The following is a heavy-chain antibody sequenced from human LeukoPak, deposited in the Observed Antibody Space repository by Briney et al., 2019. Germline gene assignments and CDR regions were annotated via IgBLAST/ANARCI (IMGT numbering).Heavy chain of an antibody. CDR2: IYHSGST. CDR3: AREWPLISYSSAGGFDP. V-gene: IGHV4-38-2*02. D-gene: IGHD6-19*01. Sequence: PSETLSLTCTVSGYSISSGYYWGWIRQPPGKGLEWIGSIYHSGSTYYNPSLKSRVTISVDTSKNQFSLKLSSVTAADTAVYYCAREWPLISYSSAGGFDPWGQGTLVTVSS. J-gene: IGHJ5*02. CDR1: GYSISSGYY.